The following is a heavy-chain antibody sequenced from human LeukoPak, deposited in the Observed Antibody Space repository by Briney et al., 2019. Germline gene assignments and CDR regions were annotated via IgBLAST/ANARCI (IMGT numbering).Heavy chain of an antibody. D-gene: IGHD6-13*01. J-gene: IGHJ4*02. Sequence: GASLKISCEGSGSRFTSYWIAWVRHLPGKGLEWMCVIFPRDSETRYSPSLQGQITISADRPINTAYLQWSSLKASDTGIYYCARVGRLAAGAGDSWGQGTLVTVSS. CDR1: GSRFTSYW. CDR3: ARVGRLAAGAGDS. CDR2: IFPRDSET. V-gene: IGHV5-51*04.